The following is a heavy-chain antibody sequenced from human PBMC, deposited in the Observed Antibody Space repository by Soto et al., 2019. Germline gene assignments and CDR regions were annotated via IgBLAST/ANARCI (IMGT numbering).Heavy chain of an antibody. V-gene: IGHV4-34*01. D-gene: IGHD4-17*01. CDR1: GGSFSGYS. J-gene: IGHJ6*02. CDR3: ARDAMTTVIPYYYYYGMDV. CDR2: INHSGST. Sequence: SETLSLTCAVYGGSFSGYSWTWIRQPPGTGLEWVGEINHSGSTNYNPSLKSRVTISVDTSKNQFSLKLSSVTAADTAVYYCARDAMTTVIPYYYYYGMDVWGQGTTVTV.